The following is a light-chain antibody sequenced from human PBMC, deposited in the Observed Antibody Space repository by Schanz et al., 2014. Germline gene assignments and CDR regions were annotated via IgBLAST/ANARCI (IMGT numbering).Light chain of an antibody. CDR3: ISYTTSSTPYV. J-gene: IGLJ1*01. V-gene: IGLV2-8*01. Sequence: QSALTQPPSASGSPGQSVTISCTGTSNDVGGYNYVSWYQQHPGKAPKVMISQVTKRPSGVPDRFSGSKSGNTASLTASGLQAEDEADYYCISYTTSSTPYVFGAGTKLTVL. CDR1: SNDVGGYNY. CDR2: QVT.